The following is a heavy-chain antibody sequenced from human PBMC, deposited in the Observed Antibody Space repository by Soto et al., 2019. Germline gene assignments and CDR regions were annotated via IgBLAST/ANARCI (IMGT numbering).Heavy chain of an antibody. CDR2: IIPIFGTA. D-gene: IGHD3-10*01. CDR1: GGAFSSYP. V-gene: IGHV1-69*01. CDR3: AIRRRITMVRGVLDV. J-gene: IGHJ6*01. Sequence: VSWKASGGAFSSYPMSWVQQAPGQGLEWMGGIIPIFGTANYAQKFQGRVTITADESTSTAYMELSSLRSEDTAVYYCAIRRRITMVRGVLDVWGQGTTVTV.